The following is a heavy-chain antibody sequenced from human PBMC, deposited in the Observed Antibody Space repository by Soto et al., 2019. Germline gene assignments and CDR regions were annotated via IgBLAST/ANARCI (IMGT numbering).Heavy chain of an antibody. CDR3: ARPPSPGHYYGLDV. V-gene: IGHV4-38-2*02. D-gene: IGHD3-10*01. CDR2: VHHSGTT. Sequence: TLSLTCTVSGYSISTAYYWGWIRQSPGKGLEWVGAVHHSGTTYYNPSLKSRVTISMDTTNNQFSLKLSFVTAADTAVYYCARPPSPGHYYGLDVWGQGTTVTVS. CDR1: GYSISTAYY. J-gene: IGHJ6*02.